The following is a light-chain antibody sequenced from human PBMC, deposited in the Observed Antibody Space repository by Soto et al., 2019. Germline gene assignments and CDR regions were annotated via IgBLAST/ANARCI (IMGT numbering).Light chain of an antibody. CDR3: CSYAGSRTPLI. V-gene: IGLV2-23*02. CDR2: EVR. J-gene: IGLJ1*01. Sequence: QSALTQAASVSGSPGQSITISCTGTSSDVGSYNLVSWYQQHPGKAPKLMIYEVRKRRSGLSNSFSGSESGNTASLTNSGLQAEDEYDYCCCSYAGSRTPLIFGTGTKLTVL. CDR1: SSDVGSYNL.